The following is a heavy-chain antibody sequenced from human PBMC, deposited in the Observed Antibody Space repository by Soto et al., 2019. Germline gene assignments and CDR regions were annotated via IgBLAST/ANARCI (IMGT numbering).Heavy chain of an antibody. Sequence: QVPLVQSGAEVKKPGASVKVSCKASGYTFTSYDINWVRQATGQGLEWIGWMNPNSGNTGYAQKFQGRVTMTRNTSISTAYMELSSLRSEDTAVYYCARGGNRDIVVVPAASTYYYYMDVWGKGTTVTVSS. J-gene: IGHJ6*03. V-gene: IGHV1-8*01. CDR2: MNPNSGNT. CDR3: ARGGNRDIVVVPAASTYYYYMDV. D-gene: IGHD2-2*01. CDR1: GYTFTSYD.